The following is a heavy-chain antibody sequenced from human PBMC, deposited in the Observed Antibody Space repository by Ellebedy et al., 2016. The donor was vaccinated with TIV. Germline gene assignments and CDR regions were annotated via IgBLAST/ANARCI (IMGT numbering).Heavy chain of an antibody. D-gene: IGHD3-22*01. CDR1: GFSFSGAG. V-gene: IGHV3-73*01. Sequence: PGGSLRLSCTISGFSFSGAGVHWVRQAAGKGLEWVGNIRTKPHNYATTYSASVEGRFAISRDDSKNTAYLQMNSLKTEDKAMYFCIVVERSGSFDYWGQGTLVVVSS. CDR2: IRTKPHNYAT. J-gene: IGHJ4*02. CDR3: IVVERSGSFDY.